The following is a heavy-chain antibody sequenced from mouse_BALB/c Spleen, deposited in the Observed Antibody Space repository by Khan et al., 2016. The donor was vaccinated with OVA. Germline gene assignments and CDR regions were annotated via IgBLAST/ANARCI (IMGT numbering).Heavy chain of an antibody. CDR1: GYTFTSYW. CDR3: ANHGSSSAWLTY. Sequence: VQLQESGAELAKPGASVKMSCKASGYTFTSYWMHWVKQRPGQGLEWIGCINPSTGYTEYNQRFKDKATLTADKSSSTAYMQLSSLTSEESAVYYCANHGSSSAWLTYWGQGTLVTVSA. V-gene: IGHV1-7*01. D-gene: IGHD1-1*01. CDR2: INPSTGYT. J-gene: IGHJ3*01.